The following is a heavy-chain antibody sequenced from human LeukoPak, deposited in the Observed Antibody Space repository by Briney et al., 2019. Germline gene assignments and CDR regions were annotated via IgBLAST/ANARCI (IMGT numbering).Heavy chain of an antibody. V-gene: IGHV4-4*07. CDR3: ARDRIAVAPFAD. J-gene: IGHJ4*02. CDR2: IYTSGST. Sequence: SETLSFTCTVSGGSISSYYWSWIRQPAGKGLEWIGRIYTSGSTNYNPSLKSRVTMSVDTSKNQFSLKLSSVTAADTAVYYCARDRIAVAPFADWGQGTLVTVSS. D-gene: IGHD6-19*01. CDR1: GGSISSYY.